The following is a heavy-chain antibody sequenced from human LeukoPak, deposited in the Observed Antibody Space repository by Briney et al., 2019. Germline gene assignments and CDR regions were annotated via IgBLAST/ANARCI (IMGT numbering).Heavy chain of an antibody. V-gene: IGHV6-1*01. CDR3: ARDFGTTGWHTFDY. Sequence: SQTLSLTCVVSGDSVSSKNGAWNWIRQSPSRGLEWLGRTYYRSKWYNDYAESMEGRMTISQDTSKNQYSLHLNSVAPDDTAVYYCARDFGTTGWHTFDYWGQGTLVTVSS. CDR2: TYYRSKWYN. CDR1: GDSVSSKNGA. J-gene: IGHJ4*02. D-gene: IGHD6-19*01.